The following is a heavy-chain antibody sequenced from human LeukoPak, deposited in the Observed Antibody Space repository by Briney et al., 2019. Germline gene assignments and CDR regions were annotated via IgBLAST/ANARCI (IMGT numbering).Heavy chain of an antibody. V-gene: IGHV3-48*01. CDR2: ISSSSSAI. CDR1: GFTFGSYS. D-gene: IGHD1/OR15-1a*01. Sequence: SGGSLRLSCAASGFTFGSYSMNWVRQTPGKGLEWLSYISSSSSAIYYADSVKGRFTISRDNAKNSLYLQVNSLRAEDTAVYYCARDAAAGTGGVFDYWGQGTLVTVSS. CDR3: ARDAAAGTGGVFDY. J-gene: IGHJ4*02.